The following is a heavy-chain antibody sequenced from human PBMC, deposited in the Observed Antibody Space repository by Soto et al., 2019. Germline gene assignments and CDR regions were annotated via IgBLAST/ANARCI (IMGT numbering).Heavy chain of an antibody. J-gene: IGHJ3*02. D-gene: IGHD3-10*01. V-gene: IGHV1-3*01. CDR2: INAGNGNT. Sequence: ASVKVFCKASGYTFTSYAMHWVRQAPGQRLEWMGWINAGNGNTKYSQKFQGRVTITRDTSASTAYMELSSLRSEDTAVYYCARFPPIGEYDIWGQGTMVTVSS. CDR1: GYTFTSYA. CDR3: ARFPPIGEYDI.